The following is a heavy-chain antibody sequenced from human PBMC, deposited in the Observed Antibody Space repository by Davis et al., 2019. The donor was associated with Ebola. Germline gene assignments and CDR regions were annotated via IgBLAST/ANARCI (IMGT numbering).Heavy chain of an antibody. Sequence: GESLKISCAASGFTVSSYWMHWVRQAPGKGLVWVSRINSDGSSTSYADSVKGRFTISRDNAKNTLYLQMNSLRAEDTAVYYCARFRNLYGMDVWGQGTTVTVSS. D-gene: IGHD2/OR15-2a*01. CDR2: INSDGSST. J-gene: IGHJ6*02. V-gene: IGHV3-74*01. CDR3: ARFRNLYGMDV. CDR1: GFTVSSYW.